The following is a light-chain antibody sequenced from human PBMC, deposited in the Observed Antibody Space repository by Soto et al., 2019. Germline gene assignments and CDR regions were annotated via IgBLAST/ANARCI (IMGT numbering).Light chain of an antibody. Sequence: DIVMTQSPDSLAVSLGERATINCKSSQSVLYSSNNKNYLAWYQQKPGQPPKLLIYWASTRESGVPDRFSGSGSGRDFTLTISSLQAEDVAVYYCQQYYSTLHTFGQGTKLEIK. CDR1: QSVLYSSNNKNY. CDR2: WAS. V-gene: IGKV4-1*01. CDR3: QQYYSTLHT. J-gene: IGKJ2*01.